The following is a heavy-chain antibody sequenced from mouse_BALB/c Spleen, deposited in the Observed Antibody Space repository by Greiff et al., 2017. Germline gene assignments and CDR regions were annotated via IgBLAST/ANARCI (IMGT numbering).Heavy chain of an antibody. J-gene: IGHJ2*01. CDR1: GFSLTDYG. V-gene: IGHV2-6-5*01. CDR2: IWGGGST. CDR3: AKQRYYGSSYYFDY. D-gene: IGHD1-1*01. Sequence: VHLVESGPGLVAPSQSLSITCTVSGFSLTDYGVSWIRQPPGKGLEWLGVIWGGGSTYYNSALKSRLSISKDNSKSQVFLKMNSLQTDDTAMYYCAKQRYYGSSYYFDYWGQGTTLTVSS.